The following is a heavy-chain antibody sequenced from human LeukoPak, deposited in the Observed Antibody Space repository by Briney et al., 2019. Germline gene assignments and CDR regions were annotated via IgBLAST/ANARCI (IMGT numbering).Heavy chain of an antibody. D-gene: IGHD1-26*01. CDR2: INSGGRAI. CDR1: GFTFNSYE. CDR3: ARGGSYVHY. V-gene: IGHV3-48*03. Sequence: GGSLRLSCAASGFTFNSYEMNWVRQAPGKGLEWVSYINSGGRAIYYADSVKGRFTISRDNAKNSLYLQMNSLRADDTAVYYCARGGSYVHYWGQGTLVTVSS. J-gene: IGHJ4*02.